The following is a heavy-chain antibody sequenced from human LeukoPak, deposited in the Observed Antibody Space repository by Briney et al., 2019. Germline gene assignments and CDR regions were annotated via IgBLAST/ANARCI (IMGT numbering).Heavy chain of an antibody. CDR2: IYHSGST. Sequence: SETLSLTCTVSGGSISSGGYYWSWIRQPPGKGLEWIGYIYHSGSTYYNPSLKSRVTISVDRSKNQFSLKLSSVTAADTAVYYCARSLRTMGPDYWGQGTLVTVSS. V-gene: IGHV4-30-2*01. CDR3: ARSLRTMGPDY. J-gene: IGHJ4*02. CDR1: GGSISSGGYY. D-gene: IGHD4/OR15-4a*01.